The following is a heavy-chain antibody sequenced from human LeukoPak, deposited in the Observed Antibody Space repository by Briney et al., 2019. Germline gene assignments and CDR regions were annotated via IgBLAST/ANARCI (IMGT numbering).Heavy chain of an antibody. CDR1: GYSISDGNY. Sequence: SETLSLTCTVSGYSISDGNYWGWIRQPPGKGLEWIGSIFHTVSTYDNPSLKSRVTTSVDTSKNQFSLSLNSVTAADTAVYYCARRRDGYNFGSFYFDYWGQGILVTVSS. CDR2: IFHTVST. V-gene: IGHV4-38-2*02. D-gene: IGHD5-24*01. J-gene: IGHJ4*02. CDR3: ARRRDGYNFGSFYFDY.